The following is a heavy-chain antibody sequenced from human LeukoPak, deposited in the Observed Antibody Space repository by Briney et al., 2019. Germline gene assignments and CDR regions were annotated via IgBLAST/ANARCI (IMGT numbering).Heavy chain of an antibody. CDR1: GGSFSGYY. Sequence: SKTLSLTCAVYGGSFSGYYWSWIRQPPGKGLEWIGEINHSGSTNYNPSLKSRVTISVDTSKNQFSLKLSSVTAADTAVYYCARRLYCSSTSCYRYFDYWGQGTLVTVSS. CDR3: ARRLYCSSTSCYRYFDY. V-gene: IGHV4-34*01. D-gene: IGHD2-2*02. J-gene: IGHJ4*02. CDR2: INHSGST.